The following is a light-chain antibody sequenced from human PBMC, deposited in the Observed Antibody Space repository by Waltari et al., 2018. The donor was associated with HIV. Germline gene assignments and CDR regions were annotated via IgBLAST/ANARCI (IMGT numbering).Light chain of an antibody. CDR1: TSDISDFHF. CDR2: EVY. CDR3: SSYSARGFVV. Sequence: HSALTQPASVSGSPGQSIIISCTGPTSDISDFHFVSWYQQSPGRAPKLIIFEVYSRPSGISDRFSGSKSGVTASLTISALRAEDEADYFCSSYSARGFVVFGGGTKVTVL. V-gene: IGLV2-14*01. J-gene: IGLJ3*02.